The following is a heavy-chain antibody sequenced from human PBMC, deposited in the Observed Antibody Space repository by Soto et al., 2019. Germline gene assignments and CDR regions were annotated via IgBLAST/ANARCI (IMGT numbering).Heavy chain of an antibody. J-gene: IGHJ5*02. V-gene: IGHV3-33*01. CDR3: ARDLNIVVVPAATSSSWEGAGWFDP. CDR1: GFTFSNYG. CDR2: IWYDGSNK. Sequence: GGSLRLSCAASGFTFSNYGMHWVRQAPGKGLEWVAVIWYDGSNKYYPDSVKGRFTISRDNSKNRLYLQMNSLRAEDTAVYYCARDLNIVVVPAATSSSWEGAGWFDPWGQGTLVTVSS. D-gene: IGHD2-2*01.